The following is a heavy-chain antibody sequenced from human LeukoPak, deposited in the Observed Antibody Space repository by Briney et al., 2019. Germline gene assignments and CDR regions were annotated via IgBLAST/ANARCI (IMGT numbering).Heavy chain of an antibody. V-gene: IGHV4-34*01. CDR1: GFTFISYY. Sequence: GSLRLSCAASGFTFISYYMSWVRQPPGKGLEWIGEINHSGSTNYNPSVKSRVTISVDTSKNQFSLKLSSVTAADTAVYYCARVDYYDSSGTKGFQHWGQGTLVTVSS. J-gene: IGHJ1*01. D-gene: IGHD3-22*01. CDR3: ARVDYYDSSGTKGFQH. CDR2: INHSGST.